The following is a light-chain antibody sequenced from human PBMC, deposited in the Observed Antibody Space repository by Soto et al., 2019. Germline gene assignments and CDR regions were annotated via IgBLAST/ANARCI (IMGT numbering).Light chain of an antibody. J-gene: IGKJ1*01. CDR3: QQYNSSSPT. V-gene: IGKV1-5*01. CDR2: DAS. Sequence: DIQMTQSPSTLSASVGDRVTITCRASQSIKTWLAWYQQKPGKAPNLLIYDASSLESGVPSRFSGSGSGTDFTLTISSLQPDDFATYYCQQYNSSSPTFGQGTKVDIK. CDR1: QSIKTW.